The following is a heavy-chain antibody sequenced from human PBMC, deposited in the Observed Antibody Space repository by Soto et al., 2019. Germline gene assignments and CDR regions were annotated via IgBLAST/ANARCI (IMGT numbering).Heavy chain of an antibody. V-gene: IGHV4-59*08. CDR2: IYYSGST. D-gene: IGHD6-13*01. CDR3: ARRYSSAFDI. CDR1: GGSTSRRA. J-gene: IGHJ3*02. Sequence: EKRCLTYTGSGGSTSRRAWSWIRQPPGKGLEWIGYIYYSGSTNYNPSLKSRVTISVDTSRNQFSLKLSSVTAADTAVYYCARRYSSAFDIWGQGTMVT.